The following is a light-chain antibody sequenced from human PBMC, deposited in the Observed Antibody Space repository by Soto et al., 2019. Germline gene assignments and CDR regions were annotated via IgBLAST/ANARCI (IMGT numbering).Light chain of an antibody. J-gene: IGLJ2*01. V-gene: IGLV1-44*01. Sequence: QSVLTQPPSASGAPGERVTISCSGGSSNIGSNTVSWYQQLPGTAPKLLIYDNNQRPSGVPARFSGSKSGTSGSLAISGLQSEDEADYYCAAWDDSLNGHVVFGGGTKLTVL. CDR1: SSNIGSNT. CDR3: AAWDDSLNGHVV. CDR2: DNN.